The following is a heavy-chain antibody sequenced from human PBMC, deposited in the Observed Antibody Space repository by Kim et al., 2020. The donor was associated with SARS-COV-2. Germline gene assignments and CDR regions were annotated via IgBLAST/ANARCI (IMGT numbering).Heavy chain of an antibody. CDR2: EDGET. CDR3: ATGWGYY. V-gene: IGHV1-24*01. J-gene: IGHJ4*02. Sequence: EDGETIYAQKFQGRVTMTEDTSTDTAYMELSSLRSEDTAVYYCATGWGYYWGQGTLVTVSS. D-gene: IGHD7-27*01.